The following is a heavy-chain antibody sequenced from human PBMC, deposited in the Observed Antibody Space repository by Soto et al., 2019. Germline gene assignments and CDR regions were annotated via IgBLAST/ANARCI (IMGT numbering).Heavy chain of an antibody. CDR1: GFTFTDYA. V-gene: IGHV3-23*01. CDR3: ARGSSGYSRSSYYSDY. D-gene: IGHD6-13*01. J-gene: IGHJ4*02. CDR2: ISGIGGST. Sequence: PGGSLRLSCAASGFTFTDYALSWVRQAPGKGLEWVATISGIGGSTYLADSVKGRLSISRDNSKNTVSLLMNSLRAEDTAVYFCARGSSGYSRSSYYSDYPGRGTLGTRSS.